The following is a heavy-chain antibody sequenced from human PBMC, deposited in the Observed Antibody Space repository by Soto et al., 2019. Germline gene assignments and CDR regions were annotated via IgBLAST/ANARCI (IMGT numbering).Heavy chain of an antibody. Sequence: LRRSCPASGFTFSSYSMSWIRQAPGKGLEWVSYISSSSSTIYYADPVKGRFTISRDNAKNSLYLQMNSLRDEDTAVYYCARDAAVGGVIYNWFDPRGQGTRVT. V-gene: IGHV3-48*02. CDR3: ARDAAVGGVIYNWFDP. CDR2: ISSSSSTI. CDR1: GFTFSSYS. D-gene: IGHD3-10*01. J-gene: IGHJ5*02.